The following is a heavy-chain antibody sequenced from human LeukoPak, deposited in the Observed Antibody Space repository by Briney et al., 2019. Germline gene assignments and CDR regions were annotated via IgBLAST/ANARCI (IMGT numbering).Heavy chain of an antibody. V-gene: IGHV3-30*02. D-gene: IGHD6-13*01. J-gene: IGHJ4*02. CDR2: VRYDGNNK. CDR3: AKDTAAAKYYFDY. CDR1: GFSFSSFG. Sequence: GGSLRLSCAASGFSFSSFGMHWVRQAPGKGLEWVAFVRYDGNNKYYADSVKGRFTISRDNSKSTLCLQMDSLRAEDTAVYCCAKDTAAAKYYFDYGGQGTLVTVSS.